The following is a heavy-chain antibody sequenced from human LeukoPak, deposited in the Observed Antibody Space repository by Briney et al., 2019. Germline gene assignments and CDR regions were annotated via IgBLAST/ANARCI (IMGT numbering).Heavy chain of an antibody. Sequence: GVSLRLSCAASGFTFSSYWMHWVRQAPGKGLVWVSRINSDGSGTSYADSVKGRFTISRDNAKNTLYLQKKSLRAEDTVVYYCARDREGYIPNDWGQGTLVTVSS. J-gene: IGHJ4*02. CDR1: GFTFSSYW. CDR3: ARDREGYIPND. CDR2: INSDGSGT. D-gene: IGHD6-13*01. V-gene: IGHV3-74*01.